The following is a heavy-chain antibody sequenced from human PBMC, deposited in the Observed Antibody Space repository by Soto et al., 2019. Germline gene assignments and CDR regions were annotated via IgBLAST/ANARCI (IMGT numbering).Heavy chain of an antibody. Sequence: GGSLRLSCAASGFTFSSCAMGWVRQATGKGLEWVSDIIDSGGSTYYADAVKGRFTISRDNSKSTLYLQMNSLRAEDTAVYYCGKGRSYYYYYGVDVWGQGTTVTVSS. CDR1: GFTFSSCA. J-gene: IGHJ6*02. CDR2: IIDSGGST. D-gene: IGHD1-26*01. CDR3: GKGRSYYYYYGVDV. V-gene: IGHV3-23*01.